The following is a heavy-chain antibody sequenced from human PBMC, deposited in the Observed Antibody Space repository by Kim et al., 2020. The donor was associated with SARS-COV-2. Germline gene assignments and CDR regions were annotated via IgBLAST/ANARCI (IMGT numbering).Heavy chain of an antibody. J-gene: IGHJ5*02. Sequence: GGSLRLSCAASGFTFSNAWMSWVRQAPGKGLEWVGRIKSKTDGGTTDYAAPVKGRFTISRDDSKNTLYLQMNSLKTEDTAVYYCTSTYYYDSSGYPGDNWFDPWGQGTLVTVSS. CDR2: IKSKTDGGTT. CDR1: GFTFSNAW. CDR3: TSTYYYDSSGYPGDNWFDP. D-gene: IGHD3-22*01. V-gene: IGHV3-15*01.